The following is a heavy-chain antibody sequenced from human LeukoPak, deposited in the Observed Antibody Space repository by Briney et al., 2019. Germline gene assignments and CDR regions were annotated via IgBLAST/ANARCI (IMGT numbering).Heavy chain of an antibody. Sequence: GGSLRLSCAVSGFTFSNGWMSWVRQAPGKGLEWVGRIRSKKDGGTADYAAPVKGRFTISRDDSKNTQYLQMNSLKTEDTAVYYCTTEYYYDNSGLFDYWGQGTLVTVSS. CDR3: TTEYYYDNSGLFDY. D-gene: IGHD3-22*01. CDR1: GFTFSNGW. V-gene: IGHV3-15*01. CDR2: IRSKKDGGTA. J-gene: IGHJ4*02.